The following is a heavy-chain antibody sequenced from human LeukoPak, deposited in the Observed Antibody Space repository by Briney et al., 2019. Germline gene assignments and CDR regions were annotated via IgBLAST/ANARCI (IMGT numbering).Heavy chain of an antibody. V-gene: IGHV4-30-4*01. CDR3: ARDEGAAAGTALRY. J-gene: IGHJ4*02. CDR1: GGSISSGDYY. D-gene: IGHD6-13*01. CDR2: IYYSGST. Sequence: SETLSLTCTVSGGSISSGDYYWSWIRQPPGKGLEWIGYIYYSGSTYYNPSLKSRVTISADTSKNQFSLKLSSVTAADTAVYYCARDEGAAAGTALRYWGQGTLVTVSS.